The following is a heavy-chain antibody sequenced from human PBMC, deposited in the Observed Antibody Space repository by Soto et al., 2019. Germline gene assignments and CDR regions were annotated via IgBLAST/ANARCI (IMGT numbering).Heavy chain of an antibody. CDR1: GGTFSSYA. Sequence: QVQLVQSGAEVKKPGSSVKVSCKAFGGTFSSYASSWVRQAPGQGLEWMGGIIPIFGTANYAQKFQGRVTITADESTSTAYMELSSLRSEDTAVYYCARDVGSYCTNGVCHWFDPWGQGTLVTVSS. CDR3: ARDVGSYCTNGVCHWFDP. V-gene: IGHV1-69*01. J-gene: IGHJ5*02. D-gene: IGHD2-8*01. CDR2: IIPIFGTA.